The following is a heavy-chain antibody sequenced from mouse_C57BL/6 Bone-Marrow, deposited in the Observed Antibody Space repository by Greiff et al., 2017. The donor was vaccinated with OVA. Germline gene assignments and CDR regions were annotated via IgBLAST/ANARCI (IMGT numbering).Heavy chain of an antibody. V-gene: IGHV1-76*01. CDR2: IYPGSGNT. CDR3: ARSYDGYYFDY. CDR1: GYTFTDYY. D-gene: IGHD2-12*01. J-gene: IGHJ2*01. Sequence: VQLQQSGPELVRPGASVKLSCKASGYTFTDYYINWVKQRPGQGLEWIARIYPGSGNTYYNEKFKGKATLTAEKSSSTAYMQLSSLTSEDSAVYFCARSYDGYYFDYWGQGTTLTVSS.